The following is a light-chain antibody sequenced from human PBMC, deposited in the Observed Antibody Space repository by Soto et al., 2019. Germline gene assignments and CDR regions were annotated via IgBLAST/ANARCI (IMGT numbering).Light chain of an antibody. J-gene: IGLJ1*01. CDR1: SSNIGDNP. CDR2: IND. Sequence: QSALTQPPSASGTPGQRITISCSGSSSNIGDNPVNWYQQLPGAAPKLLIYINDQRPSGVPDRFSGSKSGTSASLAISGLQPEAEADYYCAARDDGLNAVFGTEAKVTVL. V-gene: IGLV1-44*01. CDR3: AARDDGLNAV.